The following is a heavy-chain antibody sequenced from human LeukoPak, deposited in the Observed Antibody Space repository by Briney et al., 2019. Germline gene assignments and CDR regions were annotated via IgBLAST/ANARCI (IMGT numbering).Heavy chain of an antibody. Sequence: GASVKVSCKASGGTFSSYAISWVRQAPGQGLEWMGRIIPSGGSTSYAQKFQGRVTMTRDTSTSTVYMELSSLRSEDTAVYYCARREPEGDFDYWGQGTLVTVSS. CDR1: GGTFSSYA. J-gene: IGHJ4*02. D-gene: IGHD1-14*01. CDR2: IIPSGGST. CDR3: ARREPEGDFDY. V-gene: IGHV1-46*01.